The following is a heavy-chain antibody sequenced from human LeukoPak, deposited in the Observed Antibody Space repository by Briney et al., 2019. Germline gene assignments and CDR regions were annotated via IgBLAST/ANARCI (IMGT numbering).Heavy chain of an antibody. D-gene: IGHD3-10*01. V-gene: IGHV3-11*01. Sequence: GGSLRLSCAASGFTFSDYYINWIRQAPGMGLEWVAYLSSSGNTIYYADSVKGRFTISRDNAMDTLYLQMNSLRADDTAVYYCVKDRVDGSGSQFDSWGQGSLVIVSS. CDR3: VKDRVDGSGSQFDS. CDR1: GFTFSDYY. J-gene: IGHJ4*02. CDR2: LSSSGNTI.